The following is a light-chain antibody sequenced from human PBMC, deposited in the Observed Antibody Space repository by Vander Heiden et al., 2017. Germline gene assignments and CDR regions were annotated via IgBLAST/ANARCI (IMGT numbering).Light chain of an antibody. CDR1: QTIHKW. V-gene: IGKV1-5*01. Sequence: DIQMTQSPSTLSTSVEDRVTISCRASQTIHKWLAWYQQKPGKAPELLIYDASTLQSGVPSRFSGAGSGTEFTLTISSLQPDDFAPYYCQQDDTFPWTFGRGTRLDI. CDR3: QQDDTFPWT. CDR2: DAS. J-gene: IGKJ1*01.